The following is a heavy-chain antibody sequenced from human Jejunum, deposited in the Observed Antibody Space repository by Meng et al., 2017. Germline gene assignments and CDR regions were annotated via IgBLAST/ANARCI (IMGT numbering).Heavy chain of an antibody. V-gene: IGHV4-4*02. CDR2: IYHSGTT. CDR1: CGSITGTNL. J-gene: IGHJ4*02. CDR3: ATRTRDSFDY. Sequence: PQASGPGRVTPSRSLSLPCSVSCGSITGTNLRTWFRQAPGKGLVWIGEIYHSGTTNYNPSLKIRVAISADKSKNQFSLNLYSLSAAYTAVYYCATRTRDSFDYWGQGSLVTVSS. D-gene: IGHD1-7*01.